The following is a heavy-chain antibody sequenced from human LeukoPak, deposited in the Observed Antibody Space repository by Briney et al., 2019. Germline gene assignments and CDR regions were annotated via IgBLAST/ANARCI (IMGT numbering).Heavy chain of an antibody. CDR2: INHSGST. Sequence: SETLSLTCAVYGGSFSGYYWSWIRQPPGKGLEWIGEINHSGSTNYNPSLKSRVTISVDTSKNQFSLKLSSVTAADTAVYYCARGVPYYDFWRVYYSRTLIYDYWGQGTLVTVSS. CDR1: GGSFSGYY. V-gene: IGHV4-34*01. J-gene: IGHJ4*02. CDR3: ARGVPYYDFWRVYYSRTLIYDY. D-gene: IGHD3-3*01.